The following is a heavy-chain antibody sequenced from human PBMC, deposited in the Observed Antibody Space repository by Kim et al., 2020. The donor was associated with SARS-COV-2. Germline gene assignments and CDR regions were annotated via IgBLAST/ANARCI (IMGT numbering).Heavy chain of an antibody. V-gene: IGHV4-39*01. CDR3: ARQVYDSSGYYYLYS. D-gene: IGHD3-22*01. CDR1: GGSISSSSYF. Sequence: SETLSLTCTVSGGSISSSSYFWGWIRQSPGKGLEWIGNIYYSGSTYYNPSLKSRVTMSVDTSKNQFSLKLSSVTAADTAVYYCARQVYDSSGYYYLYSWG. CDR2: IYYSGST. J-gene: IGHJ5*01.